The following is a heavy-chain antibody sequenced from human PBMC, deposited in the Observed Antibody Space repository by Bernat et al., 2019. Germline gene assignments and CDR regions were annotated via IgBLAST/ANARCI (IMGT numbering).Heavy chain of an antibody. J-gene: IGHJ5*02. CDR3: ARHRRDIVVVMNWFDP. CDR2: IYYSGST. V-gene: IGHV4-39*01. CDR1: GGSISSSSYY. Sequence: QLQLQESGPGLVKPSETLSLTCTVSGGSISSSSYYWGWIRQPPGKGLEWIGSIYYSGSTYYNPSLKSRVTISVDTSKNQFSLKLSSVTAADTAVYYCARHRRDIVVVMNWFDPWGQGTLVTVSS. D-gene: IGHD2-15*01.